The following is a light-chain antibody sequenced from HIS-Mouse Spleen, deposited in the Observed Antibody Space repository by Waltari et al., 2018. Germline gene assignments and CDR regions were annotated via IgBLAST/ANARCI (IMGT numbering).Light chain of an antibody. CDR1: SSDVGGYNY. Sequence: AWAQPRSVSGSPGQSVTISCTGTSSDVGGYNYVSWYQQHPGKAPKLMIYDVSKRPSGVPDRFSGSKSGNTASLTISGLQAEDEADYYCCSYAGSYTFVVFGGGTKLTVL. CDR2: DVS. V-gene: IGLV2-11*01. CDR3: CSYAGSYTFVV. J-gene: IGLJ2*01.